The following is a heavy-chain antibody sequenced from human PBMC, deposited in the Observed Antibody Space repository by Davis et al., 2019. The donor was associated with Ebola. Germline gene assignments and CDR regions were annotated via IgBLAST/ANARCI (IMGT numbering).Heavy chain of an antibody. CDR2: ISWNSGSI. J-gene: IGHJ4*02. Sequence: GGSLRLSCAASGFTFDDYAMHWVRPAPGKGLEWVSGISWNSGSIGYADSVKGRFTISRDNAKNSLYLQMNSLRAEDTALYYCAKDMAYSSSRVFDYWGQGTLVTVSS. V-gene: IGHV3-9*01. D-gene: IGHD6-6*01. CDR1: GFTFDDYA. CDR3: AKDMAYSSSRVFDY.